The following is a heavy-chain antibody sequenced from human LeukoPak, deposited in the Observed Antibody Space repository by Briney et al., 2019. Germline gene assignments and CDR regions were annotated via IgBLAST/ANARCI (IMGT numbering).Heavy chain of an antibody. CDR1: GYTFTSYG. V-gene: IGHV1-18*01. CDR3: ASSLQLYCSGGSCFDY. J-gene: IGHJ4*02. CDR2: VSAYNGNT. Sequence: ASVKVSCKASGYTFTSYGISWVRQAPGQGLEWMGWVSAYNGNTNYAQKLQGRVTMTTDTSTSTAYMELRSLRSDDTAVYYCASSLQLYCSGGSCFDYWGQGTLVTVSS. D-gene: IGHD2-15*01.